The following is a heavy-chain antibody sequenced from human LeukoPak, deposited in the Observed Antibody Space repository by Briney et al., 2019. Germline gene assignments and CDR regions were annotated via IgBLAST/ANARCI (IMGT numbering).Heavy chain of an antibody. CDR2: MFHGGST. CDR3: ARAFSSGYWFDP. D-gene: IGHD3-22*01. CDR1: GGSFSGYY. Sequence: SETLSLTCAVYGGSFSGYYWSWIRQPPGEGLEWIGSMFHGGSTYDNPSLKSRVTISGDTSKNQFSLKLTSVIATDTAIYYCARAFSSGYWFDPWGQGTLVTVSS. V-gene: IGHV4-34*12. J-gene: IGHJ5*02.